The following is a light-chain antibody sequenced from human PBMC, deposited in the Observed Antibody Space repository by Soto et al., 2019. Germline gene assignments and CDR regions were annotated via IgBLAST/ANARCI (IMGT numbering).Light chain of an antibody. CDR2: GAS. CDR3: QLYNNWMFT. J-gene: IGKJ2*01. Sequence: IVMTQSPATLSVSPGDRASLSCTASQNIYVNLAWYQQKPGQPPRLLIYGASTRATGIPARFSGSGSGTEFTLTISSLQSEDFAVYYCQLYNNWMFTFGQGTKVDIX. CDR1: QNIYVN. V-gene: IGKV3-15*01.